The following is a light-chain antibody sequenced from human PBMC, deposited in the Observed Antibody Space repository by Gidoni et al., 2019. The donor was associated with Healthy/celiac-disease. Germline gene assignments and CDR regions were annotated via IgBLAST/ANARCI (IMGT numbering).Light chain of an antibody. V-gene: IGKV3-15*01. CDR1: QSGSSN. Sequence: DIVMTQSPATLSVSPGERATLSCRASQSGSSNLAWYQQKPGQAPRPLIYGAPTRATGVPARCSGSGSGTEVTLTISSLQSEDFAVYYCQQYNNWHPYTFGQGTKLEIK. CDR2: GAP. J-gene: IGKJ2*01. CDR3: QQYNNWHPYT.